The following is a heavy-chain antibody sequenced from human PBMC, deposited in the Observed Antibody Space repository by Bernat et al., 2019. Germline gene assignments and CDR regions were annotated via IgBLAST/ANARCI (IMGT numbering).Heavy chain of an antibody. Sequence: EVQLVESGGGLVQPGGSLRLSCAASGFTFSSYWMHWVRQAPGKGLVWVSRINSDGSSTSYADSVKGRFTISRDNAKNTLYLQMNSLRAEDTAVYYCARSSGGPDYGSGSYNPLYYYLVALPYGMDVWGQGTTVTVSS. CDR2: INSDGSST. CDR3: ARSSGGPDYGSGSYNPLYYYLVALPYGMDV. J-gene: IGHJ6*02. V-gene: IGHV3-74*01. CDR1: GFTFSSYW. D-gene: IGHD3-10*01.